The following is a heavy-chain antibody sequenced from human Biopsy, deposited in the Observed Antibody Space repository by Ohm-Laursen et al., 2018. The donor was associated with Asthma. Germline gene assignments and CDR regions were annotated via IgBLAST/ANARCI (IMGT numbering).Heavy chain of an antibody. J-gene: IGHJ4*02. CDR2: TYYRSTWST. CDR1: GDSVSNTRAV. V-gene: IGHV6-1*01. CDR3: ARVDVAATIIDY. Sequence: SQTLSLTCAISGDSVSNTRAVWSWIRQSPSRGLEWLGRTYYRSTWSTDYTVSLKSRMSIVPDTSKNHVSLQLNSVTPEDTAVCYCARVDVAATIIDYWGQGIPVTVSS. D-gene: IGHD5-12*01.